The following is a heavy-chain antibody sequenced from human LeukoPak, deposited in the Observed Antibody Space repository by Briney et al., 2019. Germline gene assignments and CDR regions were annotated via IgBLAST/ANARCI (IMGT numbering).Heavy chain of an antibody. D-gene: IGHD4-17*01. CDR1: GFTFTSHW. CDR3: ARGHDHGDYVGMNKYYYYDIDI. J-gene: IGHJ6*02. CDR2: VNADGSEN. Sequence: GGSLRLSCAASGFTFTSHWMNWVRRAPGKGLEWVANVNADGSENNYVDSAKGRFTISRDNAKNSLFLQMNSLRAEDTAVYYCARGHDHGDYVGMNKYYYYDIDIWGQGTTVTVSS. V-gene: IGHV3-7*03.